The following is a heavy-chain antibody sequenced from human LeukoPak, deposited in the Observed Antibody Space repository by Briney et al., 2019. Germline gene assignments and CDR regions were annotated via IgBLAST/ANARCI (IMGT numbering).Heavy chain of an antibody. Sequence: SETLSLTCTVSGGSTSSYYWGWIRQPPGKGLEWIAYIYYSGSTKYNPSLKSRVTISVDTSKDQFSLNLNSVTAADTAVYYCARHARNILNAYDIWGQGTMVTVSS. V-gene: IGHV4-59*08. D-gene: IGHD2-15*01. CDR1: GGSTSSYY. J-gene: IGHJ3*02. CDR2: IYYSGST. CDR3: ARHARNILNAYDI.